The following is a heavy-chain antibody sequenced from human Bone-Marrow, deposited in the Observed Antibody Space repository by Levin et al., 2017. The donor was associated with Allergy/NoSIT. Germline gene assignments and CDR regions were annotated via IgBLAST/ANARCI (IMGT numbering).Heavy chain of an antibody. D-gene: IGHD2-15*01. CDR1: GFTFSNYA. CDR3: AKDTDTCSGGSCYFFDY. Sequence: GGSLRLSCAVSGFTFSNYAMHWVRQAPGRGLEWVAFISLDGNTQYYADSVKGRFTFSRDNSNNTLHLQMNSLRVEDTAIYYCAKDTDTCSGGSCYFFDYWGQGALVTVSS. J-gene: IGHJ4*02. V-gene: IGHV3-30*18. CDR2: ISLDGNTQ.